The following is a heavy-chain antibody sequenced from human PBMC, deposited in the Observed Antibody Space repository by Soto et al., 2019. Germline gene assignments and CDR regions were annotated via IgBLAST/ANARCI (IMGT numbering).Heavy chain of an antibody. V-gene: IGHV4-30-4*01. CDR1: GGSISSCDYY. D-gene: IGHD1-26*01. CDR3: ARASGRAHYPFRPGRDDFDI. CDR2: IYYSGST. J-gene: IGHJ3*02. Sequence: PSETLSLTCTVSGGSISSCDYYWSWIRHPPVKGLECIGYIYYSGSTYYNPSLKSRVTISVDTSKNQFSLKLSSVTAADTAVYYCARASGRAHYPFRPGRDDFDIWGQGTMVTVSS.